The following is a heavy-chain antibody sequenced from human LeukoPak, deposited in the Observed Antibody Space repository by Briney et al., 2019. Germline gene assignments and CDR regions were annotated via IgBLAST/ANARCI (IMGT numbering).Heavy chain of an antibody. D-gene: IGHD2-15*01. CDR3: AKDLGGGYCSGGYCPIDVY. J-gene: IGHJ4*02. CDR1: GFTFSSYG. V-gene: IGHV3-30*18. CDR2: ISYDGSNK. Sequence: GGSLRLSCAASGFTFSSYGMHWVRQAPGKGLEWVAVISYDGSNKYYADSVKGRFTISRDNSKNTLYLQMNSLRAEDTAVYYCAKDLGGGYCSGGYCPIDVYWGQGTLVTVSS.